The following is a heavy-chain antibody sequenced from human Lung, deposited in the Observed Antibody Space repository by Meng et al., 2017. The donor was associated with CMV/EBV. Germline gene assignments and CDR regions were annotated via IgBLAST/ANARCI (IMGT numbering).Heavy chain of an antibody. J-gene: IGHJ5*02. V-gene: IGHV4-31*02. Sequence: SVYYYWSCIRYHPWNRLQCVGSLDYVGNTYYTPSLSCRLTTSVDTSKTQFSLKLSSVTAADSAVYSCASHYDSSGYSSSVFGHHVDLWGQGTLVTVSS. CDR3: ASHYDSSGYSSSVFGHHVDL. CDR1: SVYYY. D-gene: IGHD3-22*01. CDR2: LDYVGNT.